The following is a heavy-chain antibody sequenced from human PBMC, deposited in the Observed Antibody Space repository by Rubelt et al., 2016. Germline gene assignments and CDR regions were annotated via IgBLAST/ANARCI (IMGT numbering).Heavy chain of an antibody. J-gene: IGHJ5*02. V-gene: IGHV4-39*07. CDR1: GGSVISNSHF. CDR2: INHSGST. Sequence: QLQLQESGPGLVKPSETLSLTCTVSGGSVISNSHFWGWVRQPPGKGLEWIGEINHSGSTNYNPSLKSRVTISVDTSKNQFSLTLSSVTAADTAVYYCARGPSPHNWFDPWGQGTLVTVSS. CDR3: ARGPSPHNWFDP.